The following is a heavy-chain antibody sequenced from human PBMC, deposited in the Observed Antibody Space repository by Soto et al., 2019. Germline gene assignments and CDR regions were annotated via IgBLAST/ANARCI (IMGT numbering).Heavy chain of an antibody. D-gene: IGHD6-19*01. CDR3: AREVAGSSGWYYFDY. CDR2: ISAYNGNT. V-gene: IGHV1-18*01. J-gene: IGHJ4*02. Sequence: ASVKVSCKASGYTFTSYGISWVRQAPGQGLEWMGWISAYNGNTNYAQKLQGRVTMTTDTSTSTAYMELRSLRSDDTAVYYCAREVAGSSGWYYFDYWGQGTLVTVSS. CDR1: GYTFTSYG.